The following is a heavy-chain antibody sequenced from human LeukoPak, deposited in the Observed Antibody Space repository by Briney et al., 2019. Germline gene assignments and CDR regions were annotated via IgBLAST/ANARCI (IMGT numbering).Heavy chain of an antibody. Sequence: SDTLSLTCTVSGGSISSYYWSWIRQPPGKGLEWIGYIYYSGSTNYNPSLKSRVTISVDTSKNQFSLKLSSVTAADTAVYYCAREGPNWFDPWGQGTLVTVSS. J-gene: IGHJ5*02. CDR3: AREGPNWFDP. CDR1: GGSISSYY. CDR2: IYYSGST. V-gene: IGHV4-59*01.